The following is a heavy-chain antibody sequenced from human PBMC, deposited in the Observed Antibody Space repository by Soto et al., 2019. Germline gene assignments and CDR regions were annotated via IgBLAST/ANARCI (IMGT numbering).Heavy chain of an antibody. CDR2: ISYDGSNK. CDR3: VKDGSSGWPYYYGLDV. Sequence: GGSLRLSCAASGFTFSSYGMHWVRQAPGKGLEWVAVISYDGSNKYYADSVKGRFTISRDNSKNTLYLQMSSLRAEDTAVYYCVKDGSSGWPYYYGLDVWGQGTTVTVSS. CDR1: GFTFSSYG. D-gene: IGHD6-19*01. J-gene: IGHJ6*02. V-gene: IGHV3-30*18.